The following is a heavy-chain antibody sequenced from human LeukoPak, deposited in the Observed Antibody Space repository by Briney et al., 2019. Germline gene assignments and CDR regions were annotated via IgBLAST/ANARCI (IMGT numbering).Heavy chain of an antibody. J-gene: IGHJ6*03. Sequence: GGSLRLSCAASGSTFSSYWMSWVRQAPGKGLEWVANIKQDGSEKYYVDSVKGRFTISRDNAKNSLYLQMNSLGAEDTAVYYCARVSSKATVRGLITKKNYYYYYMDVWGKGTTVTISS. V-gene: IGHV3-7*01. CDR2: IKQDGSEK. D-gene: IGHD3-10*01. CDR1: GSTFSSYW. CDR3: ARVSSKATVRGLITKKNYYYYYMDV.